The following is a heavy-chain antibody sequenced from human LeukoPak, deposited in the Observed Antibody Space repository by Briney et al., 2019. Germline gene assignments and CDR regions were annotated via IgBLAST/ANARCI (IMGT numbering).Heavy chain of an antibody. CDR3: ARVFTIFGVVMRTYYFDY. CDR2: ISAYNGNT. Sequence: ASVKVSCKASGYTFTSYGISWVRQAPGQGLEWMGWISAYNGNTNYAQKLQGRVTMTTDTSTSTAYMELRSLRSDDTAVYYCARVFTIFGVVMRTYYFDYWGQGTLVTVSS. V-gene: IGHV1-18*01. J-gene: IGHJ4*02. CDR1: GYTFTSYG. D-gene: IGHD3-3*01.